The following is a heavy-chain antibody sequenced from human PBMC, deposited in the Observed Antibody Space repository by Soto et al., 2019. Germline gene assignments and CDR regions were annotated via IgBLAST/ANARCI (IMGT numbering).Heavy chain of an antibody. Sequence: VESLKISCKGSGYIFTSYWICCFLQVPVKVLEWMGIIYPGDSDTRYSPSFQGQVTISADKSISTAYLQWSSLKASDTAMYYCARREYCSSTSCYSPIDYWGQGTLVTVSS. V-gene: IGHV5-51*01. J-gene: IGHJ4*02. D-gene: IGHD2-2*01. CDR3: ARREYCSSTSCYSPIDY. CDR1: GYIFTSYW. CDR2: IYPGDSDT.